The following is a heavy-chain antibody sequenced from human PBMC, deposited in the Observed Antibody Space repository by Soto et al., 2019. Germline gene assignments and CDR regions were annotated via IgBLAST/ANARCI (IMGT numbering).Heavy chain of an antibody. V-gene: IGHV3-33*01. D-gene: IGHD3-22*01. Sequence: SLRLSCAASGFTFSSYGMHWVRQAPGKGLEWVAVIWYDGSNKYYADSVKGRFTISRDNSKNTLYLQMNSLRAEDTAVYYCARDDKDYYDSSGYSGYWGQGTLVTVSS. CDR2: IWYDGSNK. CDR1: GFTFSSYG. J-gene: IGHJ4*02. CDR3: ARDDKDYYDSSGYSGY.